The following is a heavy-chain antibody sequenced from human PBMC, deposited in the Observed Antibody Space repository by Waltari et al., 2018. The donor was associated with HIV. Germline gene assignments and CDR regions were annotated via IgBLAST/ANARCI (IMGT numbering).Heavy chain of an antibody. CDR1: GFTFTNYV. J-gene: IGHJ6*02. D-gene: IGHD2-8*01. Sequence: VQLVQSGPEMRKPGASVKISCRASGFTFTNYVFSWVRQAPGQGLEGLGWISAYDGNKDSAQKFKGRITLTTDTSTTTAYLEVRSLRSDDTAIYHCVRGGGSWLYDMYYYQGLDVWGQGTTVIVSS. V-gene: IGHV1-18*01. CDR3: VRGGGSWLYDMYYYQGLDV. CDR2: ISAYDGNK.